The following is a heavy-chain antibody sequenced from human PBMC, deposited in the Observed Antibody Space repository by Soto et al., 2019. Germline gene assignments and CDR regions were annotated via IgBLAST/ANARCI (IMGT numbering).Heavy chain of an antibody. V-gene: IGHV4-39*02. CDR2: IYYSGST. Sequence: KPSETLSLTCTVSGGSISSSSYYWGWIRQPPGKGLEWIGSIYYSGSTYYNPSLKSRVTISVDTSKNQFSLKLSSVTAADTAVYYCAGDGYNPYNYYGMDVWGQGTTVTVSS. D-gene: IGHD5-12*01. CDR3: AGDGYNPYNYYGMDV. J-gene: IGHJ6*02. CDR1: GGSISSSSYY.